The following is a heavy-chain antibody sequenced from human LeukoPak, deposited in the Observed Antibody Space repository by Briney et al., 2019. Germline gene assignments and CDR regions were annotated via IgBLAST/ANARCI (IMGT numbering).Heavy chain of an antibody. V-gene: IGHV1-2*02. Sequence: ASVKVSCKAPGYTFTGYYMHWVRQAPGQGLEWMGWINPNSGGTNYAQKFQGRVTMTRDTSISTAYMELSRLRSDDTAVYYCARVWYCSSTSCYGYYYYMDVWGKGTTVTVSS. CDR3: ARVWYCSSTSCYGYYYYMDV. CDR2: INPNSGGT. J-gene: IGHJ6*03. D-gene: IGHD2-2*01. CDR1: GYTFTGYY.